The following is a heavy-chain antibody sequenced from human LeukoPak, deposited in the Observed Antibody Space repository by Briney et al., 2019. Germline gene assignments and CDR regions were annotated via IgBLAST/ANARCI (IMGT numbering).Heavy chain of an antibody. CDR3: ARANRPFHSSGWYKDY. J-gene: IGHJ4*02. CDR1: GFTFSSYS. D-gene: IGHD6-19*01. Sequence: PGGSLRLSCAASGFTFSSYSMHWVRQAPGKGLEWVAVISYDGTNKYSADSVKGRFTISRDNPKNTLYLQMNSLRAEDTAVYYCARANRPFHSSGWYKDYWGQGTLVTVSS. V-gene: IGHV3-30-3*01. CDR2: ISYDGTNK.